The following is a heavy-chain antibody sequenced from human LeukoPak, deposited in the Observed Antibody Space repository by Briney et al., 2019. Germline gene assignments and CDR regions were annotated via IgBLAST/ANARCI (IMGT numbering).Heavy chain of an antibody. CDR2: ISSSGSTI. D-gene: IGHD4-17*01. J-gene: IGHJ4*02. CDR3: ARGRLRSFDY. V-gene: IGHV3-48*03. Sequence: PGGSLRLSCAASGFTFSGYEMNWVRQAPGKGLEWVSYISSSGSTIYCADSVKGRFTISRDNAKNSLYLQMNSLRAEDTAVYYCARGRLRSFDYWGQGTLVTVSS. CDR1: GFTFSGYE.